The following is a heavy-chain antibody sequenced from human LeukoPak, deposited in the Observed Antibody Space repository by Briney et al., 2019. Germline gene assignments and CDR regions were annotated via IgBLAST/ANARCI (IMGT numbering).Heavy chain of an antibody. Sequence: SETLSLTCTVSGYSVSSAYYWAWIRQPPGKGLEWIGSIYHSGSTYYNSSLKSRLTISVDTSKNQFSLKLRSVTAADTAVYYCAGIPRYSSSWMYFDYWGQGTLVTVSS. CDR1: GYSVSSAYY. V-gene: IGHV4-38-2*02. D-gene: IGHD6-13*01. J-gene: IGHJ4*02. CDR2: IYHSGST. CDR3: AGIPRYSSSWMYFDY.